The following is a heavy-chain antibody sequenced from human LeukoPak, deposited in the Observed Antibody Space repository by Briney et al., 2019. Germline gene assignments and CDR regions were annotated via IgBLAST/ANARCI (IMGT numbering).Heavy chain of an antibody. Sequence: SETLSLTCTVSGGSISSSSYYWGWIRQPPGKGLEWIGSIYYSGSTYYNPSLKSRVTISVDTSKNQFSLKLSSVTAADMAVYYCARHDYDFWSGYYTLFDYWGQGTLVTVSS. J-gene: IGHJ4*02. CDR1: GGSISSSSYY. V-gene: IGHV4-39*01. CDR2: IYYSGST. D-gene: IGHD3-3*01. CDR3: ARHDYDFWSGYYTLFDY.